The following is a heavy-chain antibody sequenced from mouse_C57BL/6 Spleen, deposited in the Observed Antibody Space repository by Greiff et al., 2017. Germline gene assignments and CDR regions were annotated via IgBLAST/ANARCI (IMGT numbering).Heavy chain of an antibody. CDR2: IYPGDGDT. CDR3: AREGLREYFDY. D-gene: IGHD3-3*01. J-gene: IGHJ2*01. Sequence: QVQLQQSGAELVKPGASVKISCKASGYAFSSYWLNWVKQRPGKGLEWIGQIYPGDGDTNYNGKFKGKATLTADKSSSTAYMQLSSLTSEDSAVYFCAREGLREYFDYWGQGTTHTVSS. CDR1: GYAFSSYW. V-gene: IGHV1-80*01.